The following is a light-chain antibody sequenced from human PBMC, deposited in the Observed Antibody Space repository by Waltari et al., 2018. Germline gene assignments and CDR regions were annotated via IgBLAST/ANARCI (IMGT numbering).Light chain of an antibody. CDR2: EAF. CDR3: QQYNSYPRT. V-gene: IGKV1-5*03. J-gene: IGKJ2*01. Sequence: DIQMTQSPSTLSASVGERVTITCRASQSISSWLAWYQQKPGKAPKLLIYEAFSLESGVPSRFSGSGSGTEFTLTISSLQPDDFATYYCQQYNSYPRTFGQGTKLEIK. CDR1: QSISSW.